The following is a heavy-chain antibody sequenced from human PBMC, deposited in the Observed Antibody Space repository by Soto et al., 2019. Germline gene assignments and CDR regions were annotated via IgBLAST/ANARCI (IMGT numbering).Heavy chain of an antibody. V-gene: IGHV3-7*01. D-gene: IGHD3-16*01. Sequence: EVQLVESGGGLVQPGGSLRLPCAASGFTFSTYWMTWVRQPPGKGLEWVASINQDGSERYYVDSVRGRFTISRDNAKNSIYLQMNSLRAEDTAVYYCVCGGNFFVYWGQGTLVTDSP. CDR3: VCGGNFFVY. CDR1: GFTFSTYW. J-gene: IGHJ4*02. CDR2: INQDGSER.